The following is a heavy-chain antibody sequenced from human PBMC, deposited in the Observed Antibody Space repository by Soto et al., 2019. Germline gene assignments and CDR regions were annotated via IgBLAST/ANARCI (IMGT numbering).Heavy chain of an antibody. D-gene: IGHD6-13*01. V-gene: IGHV3-13*01. CDR3: TRGAAGFDF. J-gene: IGHJ4*02. CDR2: IGTAGDT. Sequence: EVQLVESGGDLVQPGGSLRLSCAASGFTFSSYDFHWVRQGTGKGLEWVSGIGTAGDTYYAGSVKGRFTMSRENAKNSWYLQMNSLRAGDTAVYYCTRGAAGFDFWGQGTLVTVSS. CDR1: GFTFSSYD.